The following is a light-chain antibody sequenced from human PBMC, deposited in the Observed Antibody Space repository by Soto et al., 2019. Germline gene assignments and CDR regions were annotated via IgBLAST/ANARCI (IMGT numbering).Light chain of an antibody. Sequence: DMKRNQSPSSVSGSVGDRVTMTSLTSQSISSYLNWYQQKPGKAPKLLIYTASNLQSGVPSRFSGSGSGTDFTLTISSLQAEDFATYYCQQTYSTPLTFGGGTKVDIK. CDR3: QQTYSTPLT. J-gene: IGKJ4*01. CDR2: TAS. CDR1: QSISSY. V-gene: IGKV1-39*01.